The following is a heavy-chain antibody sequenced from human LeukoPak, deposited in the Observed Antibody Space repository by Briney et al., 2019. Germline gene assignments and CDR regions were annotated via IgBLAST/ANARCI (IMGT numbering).Heavy chain of an antibody. CDR1: GGSISSGSYY. J-gene: IGHJ3*02. CDR3: ARAGARSGGSWYIRQAFDI. Sequence: SETLSLTCTVSGGSISSGSYYWSWIRQPAGKGLEWIGRIYTSGSTNYNPSLKSRVTISVDTSKNQFSLKLSSVTAADTAVYYCARAGARSGGSWYIRQAFDIWGQGTMVTVSS. D-gene: IGHD2-15*01. CDR2: IYTSGST. V-gene: IGHV4-61*02.